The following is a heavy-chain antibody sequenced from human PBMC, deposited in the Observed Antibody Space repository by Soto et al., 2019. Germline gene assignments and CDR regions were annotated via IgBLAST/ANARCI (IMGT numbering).Heavy chain of an antibody. J-gene: IGHJ5*02. D-gene: IGHD3-3*01. CDR2: IYYSGFT. CDR1: GGSITSGGYY. V-gene: IGHV4-31*03. Sequence: PSETLSLTCTVSGGSITSGGYYWSWIRQHPGKGLEWIGYIYYSGFTYYNPSLKSRVTISVDTSKNQFSLKLSSVTAADTAVYYCARWWSGSRQGFDPWGQGTLVTVPQ. CDR3: ARWWSGSRQGFDP.